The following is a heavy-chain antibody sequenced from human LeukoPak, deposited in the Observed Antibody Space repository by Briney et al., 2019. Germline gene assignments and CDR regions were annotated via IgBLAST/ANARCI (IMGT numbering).Heavy chain of an antibody. V-gene: IGHV4-59*01. D-gene: IGHD3-9*01. J-gene: IGHJ3*02. CDR1: GGSMSSYY. Sequence: PSETLSLTCSVSGGSMSSYYWSWIRQSPGKGLEWIGYIYHSGSTDYNSSLKSRVTISEDTSKKQFSLKVSSVTAADTAVYYCARDGAYFEDAFDIWGQGTMVTVSS. CDR3: ARDGAYFEDAFDI. CDR2: IYHSGST.